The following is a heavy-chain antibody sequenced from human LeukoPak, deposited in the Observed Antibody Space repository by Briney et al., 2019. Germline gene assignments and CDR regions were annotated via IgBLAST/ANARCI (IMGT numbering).Heavy chain of an antibody. D-gene: IGHD4-17*01. J-gene: IGHJ4*02. CDR2: IYYNGST. V-gene: IGHV4-30-4*08. Sequence: PSETLSLTCTVSGGSISSGDYYWSWIRQPPGKGLEWIGYIYYNGSTYYNPSLKSRVTISVDTSKNQFSLKLSSVTAADTAVYYCARVWGVTTPDYWGQGTLVTVSS. CDR3: ARVWGVTTPDY. CDR1: GGSISSGDYY.